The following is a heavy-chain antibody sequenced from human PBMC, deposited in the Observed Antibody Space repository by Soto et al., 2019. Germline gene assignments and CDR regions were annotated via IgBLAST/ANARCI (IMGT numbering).Heavy chain of an antibody. D-gene: IGHD5-18*01. V-gene: IGHV1-69*06. CDR1: GGTFSSYA. Sequence: SVKVSCKASGGTFSSYAISWVRQAPGQGLEWMGGIIPIFGTANYAQKFQGRVAITADKSTSTAYMELSSLRSEDTAVYYCAREVDTAMVTSNYYYYYGMDVWGQGTTVTVSS. CDR3: AREVDTAMVTSNYYYYYGMDV. CDR2: IIPIFGTA. J-gene: IGHJ6*02.